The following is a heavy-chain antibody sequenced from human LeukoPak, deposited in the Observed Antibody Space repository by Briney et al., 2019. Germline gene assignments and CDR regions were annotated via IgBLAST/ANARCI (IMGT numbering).Heavy chain of an antibody. V-gene: IGHV4-38-2*02. J-gene: IGHJ4*02. CDR2: IYHSGST. Sequence: SETLSLTCTVSGYSISSGYYWGWIRQPPGKGLEWIGSIYHSGSTYYNPSLKSRVTISVDTSKNQFSLKLSSVTAADTAVYYCARKANGIFDYWGQGTLVTVSS. D-gene: IGHD1-1*01. CDR3: ARKANGIFDY. CDR1: GYSISSGYY.